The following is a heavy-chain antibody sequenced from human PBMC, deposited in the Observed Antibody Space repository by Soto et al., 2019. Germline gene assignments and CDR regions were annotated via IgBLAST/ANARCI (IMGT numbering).Heavy chain of an antibody. CDR1: GGSFSGYY. D-gene: IGHD2-15*01. Sequence: PSETLSLTCAVYGGSFSGYYWSWIRQPPGKGLEWIGEINHSGSTNYNPSLKSRVTISVDTSKNQFSLKLSSVTAADTAVYYCARGRRRGYCSGGSCYAGGYFDYWGQGTLVTVSS. J-gene: IGHJ4*02. CDR2: INHSGST. CDR3: ARGRRRGYCSGGSCYAGGYFDY. V-gene: IGHV4-34*01.